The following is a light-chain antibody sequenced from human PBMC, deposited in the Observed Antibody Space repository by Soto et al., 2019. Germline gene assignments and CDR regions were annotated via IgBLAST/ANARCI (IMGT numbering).Light chain of an antibody. J-gene: IGLJ1*01. CDR3: CSYTTSNTRQIV. CDR1: SSDVGGYNY. V-gene: IGLV2-14*01. CDR2: DVS. Sequence: QSVLTQPASVSGSPGKSITISCTGTSSDVGGYNYVSWYQQHPGKAPKFMIYDVSNRPSGASNRFSGSKSGNTASLTISGLQAEDEADYYCCSYTTSNTRQIVFGTGTKVTVL.